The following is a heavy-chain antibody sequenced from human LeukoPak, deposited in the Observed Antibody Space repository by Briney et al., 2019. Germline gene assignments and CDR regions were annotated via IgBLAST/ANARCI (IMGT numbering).Heavy chain of an antibody. CDR3: ARTMVRGVITSSFDF. CDR2: IYPSDSDT. D-gene: IGHD3-10*01. CDR1: GYSFTSYW. V-gene: IGHV5-51*01. J-gene: IGHJ4*02. Sequence: GESLKLSCKGSGYSFTSYWIGWLRPMPGKGLEWMGIIYPSDSDTRYSPSFQGQVTVSADKSVSTAYLQWSSLEASDTAMYYCARTMVRGVITSSFDFWGQGTLVTVSS.